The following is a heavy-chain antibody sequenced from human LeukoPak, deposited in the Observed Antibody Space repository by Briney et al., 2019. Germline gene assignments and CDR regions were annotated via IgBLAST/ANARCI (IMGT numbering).Heavy chain of an antibody. CDR2: INPSGGST. CDR3: ARESTMIVVAGYYYGMDV. V-gene: IGHV1-46*01. J-gene: IGHJ6*02. D-gene: IGHD3-22*01. CDR1: GYTFTSYY. Sequence: ASVKVSCKASGYTFTSYYMHWVRQAPGKGLEWMGIINPSGGSTSYAQKFQGRVTMTRDTSTSTVYMELSSLRSEDTAVYYCARESTMIVVAGYYYGMDVWGQGTTVTVSS.